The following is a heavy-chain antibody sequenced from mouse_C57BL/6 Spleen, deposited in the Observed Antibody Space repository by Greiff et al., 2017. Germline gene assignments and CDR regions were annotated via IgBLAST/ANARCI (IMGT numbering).Heavy chain of an antibody. D-gene: IGHD2-4*01. V-gene: IGHV1-82*01. CDR3: AREGDDYPFAY. J-gene: IGHJ3*01. CDR2: IYPGDGDT. Sequence: VQLQESGPELVKPGASVKISCKASGYAFSSSWMNWVKQRPGKGLEWIGRIYPGDGDTNYNGKFKGKATLTADKSSSTAYMQRSSLTSEDSAVYFCAREGDDYPFAYWGQGTLVTVSA. CDR1: GYAFSSSW.